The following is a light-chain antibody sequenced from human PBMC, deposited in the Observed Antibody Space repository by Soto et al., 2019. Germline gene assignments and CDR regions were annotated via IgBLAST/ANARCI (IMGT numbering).Light chain of an antibody. V-gene: IGKV1-5*03. Sequence: DIQMTQSPSTLSASVGDRVTITCRASQSISNLLAWYQQKAGRAPTLLIYKASTLESGVPSRFSGSGSGTEFSLTISSLQPDDSATDYCQQYNSYPLTFGQGTRLEIK. CDR3: QQYNSYPLT. CDR2: KAS. J-gene: IGKJ5*01. CDR1: QSISNL.